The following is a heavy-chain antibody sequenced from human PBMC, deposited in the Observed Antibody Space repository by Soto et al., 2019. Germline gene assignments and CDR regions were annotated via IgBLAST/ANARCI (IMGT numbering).Heavy chain of an antibody. D-gene: IGHD5-18*01. V-gene: IGHV3-33*01. CDR2: LGFDGGGR. CDR1: GFDFSSYG. CDR3: ARAPIGSSYHLQYSMDV. J-gene: IGHJ6*02. Sequence: GGSLRLSCAASGFDFSSYGMHWVRQTPGKGLGWVAVLGFDGGGRYYADSVKVRFTISRDNSKKMLYLQMDSLRAEDTAWYYCARAPIGSSYHLQYSMDVWGQGTPDTVS.